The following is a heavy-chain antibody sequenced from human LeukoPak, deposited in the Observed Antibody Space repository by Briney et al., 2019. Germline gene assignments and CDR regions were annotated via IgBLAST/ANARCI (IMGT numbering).Heavy chain of an antibody. CDR1: GGSISSSSYY. V-gene: IGHV4-39*01. CDR2: IYYSGST. D-gene: IGHD6-13*01. Sequence: SETLSLTCTVSGGSISSSSYYWGWIRQPPGKGLEWIGSIYYSGSTYYNPSLKSRVTISVDTSKNQLSLKLSSVTAADTAVYYCASARTSSRSWFTFDYWGQGILVTVSS. J-gene: IGHJ4*02. CDR3: ASARTSSRSWFTFDY.